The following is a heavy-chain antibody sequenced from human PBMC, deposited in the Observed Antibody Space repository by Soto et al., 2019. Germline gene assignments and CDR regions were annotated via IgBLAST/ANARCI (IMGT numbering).Heavy chain of an antibody. Sequence: PGESLKISCQDSGYSFASYWIGWVRQMPGKDLEWMGIIYPGDSDTRYSPSFQGQVTISADKSLRTAYLQWTSLKASDTALYYCARTRSFTLGFYYDGMDVWGQGTTVTVSS. CDR1: GYSFASYW. V-gene: IGHV5-51*01. CDR2: IYPGDSDT. CDR3: ARTRSFTLGFYYDGMDV. J-gene: IGHJ6*02. D-gene: IGHD6-6*01.